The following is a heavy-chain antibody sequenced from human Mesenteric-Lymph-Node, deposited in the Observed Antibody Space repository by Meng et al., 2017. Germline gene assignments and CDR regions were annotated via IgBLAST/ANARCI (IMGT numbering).Heavy chain of an antibody. CDR1: GFTFSSYW. D-gene: IGHD2-8*01. CDR3: AKDVLMVLASDI. J-gene: IGHJ3*02. V-gene: IGHV3-23*01. CDR2: IGAAGDT. Sequence: GESLKISCAASGFTFSSYWMSWVRQAPGKGLEWVSTIGAAGDTYYADSVKGRFTISRDNSKNTLYLQMNNLRAEDTAVYSCAKDVLMVLASDIWGQGTMVTVSS.